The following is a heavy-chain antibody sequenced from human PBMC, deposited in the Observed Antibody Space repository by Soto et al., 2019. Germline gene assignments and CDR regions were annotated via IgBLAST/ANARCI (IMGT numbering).Heavy chain of an antibody. CDR1: GYTFSTYE. CDR2: MNPDNGNT. V-gene: IGHV1-8*01. Sequence: SVKVSCKASGYTFSTYEINWVRRAAGQGLEWMGRMNPDNGNTGYAQKFQDRVTMTRNTSISTAYMELSSLRSDDTAVYYCARGTRESGEWLLFDYWGQGDLVTVSS. CDR3: ARGTRESGEWLLFDY. J-gene: IGHJ4*02. D-gene: IGHD3-3*01.